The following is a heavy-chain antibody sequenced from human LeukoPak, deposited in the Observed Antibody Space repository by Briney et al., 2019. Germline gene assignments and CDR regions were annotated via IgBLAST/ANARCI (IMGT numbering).Heavy chain of an antibody. J-gene: IGHJ4*02. Sequence: PGGSLRLSCAASGFTVSSSYMSWVRQAPGKGLEWVSVIYTAGTTYYADSVKGRFTISRDNSQNTLYLQMNSLRAEDTAVYYCAREGLRQSYYFDYWGQGTLVTVAS. D-gene: IGHD4-11*01. CDR3: AREGLRQSYYFDY. V-gene: IGHV3-53*01. CDR1: GFTVSSSY. CDR2: IYTAGTT.